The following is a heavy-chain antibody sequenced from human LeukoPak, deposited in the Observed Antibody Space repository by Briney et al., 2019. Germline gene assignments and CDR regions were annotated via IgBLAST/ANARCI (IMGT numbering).Heavy chain of an antibody. Sequence: GASVKVSCKASGYTFTGYYMHWVRQAPGQGLEWMGWINPNSGGTNYAQKFQGWVTMTRDTSISTAYMELSRLRSDDTAVYYCARKRISGSYDAFDIWGQGTMVTVSS. D-gene: IGHD1-26*01. CDR1: GYTFTGYY. CDR3: ARKRISGSYDAFDI. J-gene: IGHJ3*02. V-gene: IGHV1-2*04. CDR2: INPNSGGT.